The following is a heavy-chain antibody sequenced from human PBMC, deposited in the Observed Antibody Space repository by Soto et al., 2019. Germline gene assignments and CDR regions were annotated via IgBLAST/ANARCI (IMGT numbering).Heavy chain of an antibody. CDR3: ARHFVAVVIKGWGY. D-gene: IGHD3-10*01. V-gene: IGHV4-39*01. J-gene: IGHJ4*02. CDR1: GGSMSSGGYY. CDR2: TYYNGNA. Sequence: PSETLSLTCTVSGGSMSSGGYYWSWIRQHPGKGLEWIGYTYYNGNAYYNPSLKSRVSMSVDTSKNQFSLKLVSVTAADTAVYYCARHFVAVVIKGWGYWGQGTLVTVSS.